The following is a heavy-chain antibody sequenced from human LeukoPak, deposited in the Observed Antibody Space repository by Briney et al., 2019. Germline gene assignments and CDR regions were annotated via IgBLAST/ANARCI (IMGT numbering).Heavy chain of an antibody. V-gene: IGHV4-30-4*01. CDR2: IYYSGST. D-gene: IGHD2-2*01. CDR1: GGSISSSNW. J-gene: IGHJ4*02. Sequence: PSETLSLTRAVSGGSISSSNWWSWVRQPPGKGLEWIGYIYYSGSTYYNPSLKSRVTISVDTSKNQFSLKLSSVTAADTAVYYCARVGSDCSSTSCRGYYFDYWGQGTLVTVSS. CDR3: ARVGSDCSSTSCRGYYFDY.